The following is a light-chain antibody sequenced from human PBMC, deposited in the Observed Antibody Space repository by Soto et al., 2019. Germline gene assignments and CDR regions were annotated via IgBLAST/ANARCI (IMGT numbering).Light chain of an antibody. CDR3: SSYAGSHYV. Sequence: QSALTQPPSASGSPGQSVTISCTGTSSDIGGYKYVSWYQQHPGKAPKLMIYEVNKRPSGVPDRFSGSKSGNTASLTVSGLQAEDEADYYCSSYAGSHYVFGTGTKVTVL. V-gene: IGLV2-8*01. CDR2: EVN. CDR1: SSDIGGYKY. J-gene: IGLJ1*01.